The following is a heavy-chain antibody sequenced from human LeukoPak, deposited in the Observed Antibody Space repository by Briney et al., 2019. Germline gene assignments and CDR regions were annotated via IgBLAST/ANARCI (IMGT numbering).Heavy chain of an antibody. CDR3: ARRGAYFDY. V-gene: IGHV1-2*02. Sequence: ASVKVSCKTPGYSFTGYYMHWVRQAPGQGLEWMGWVSPKNGGTNYPQKFQGRVTMTTDTSVGTAYMELSSLASDDTAVYYCARRGAYFDYWGQGTLVTVSS. J-gene: IGHJ4*02. CDR2: VSPKNGGT. CDR1: GYSFTGYY.